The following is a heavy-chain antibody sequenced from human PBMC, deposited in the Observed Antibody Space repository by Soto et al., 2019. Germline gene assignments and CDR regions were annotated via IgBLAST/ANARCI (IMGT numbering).Heavy chain of an antibody. CDR1: GVSIISGVDS. Sequence: SETLSLTCAVSGVSIISGVDSLSWLRQPPGKGLEWIGYLCYSGTTRYSPSLKSRVTISLDTSKNQFSLELGSVTAADTAVYYCARGGYYDNNWVKLRHYGLDVWGQGTSVTVSS. J-gene: IGHJ6*02. CDR2: LCYSGTT. D-gene: IGHD3-16*01. CDR3: ARGGYYDNNWVKLRHYGLDV. V-gene: IGHV4-61*08.